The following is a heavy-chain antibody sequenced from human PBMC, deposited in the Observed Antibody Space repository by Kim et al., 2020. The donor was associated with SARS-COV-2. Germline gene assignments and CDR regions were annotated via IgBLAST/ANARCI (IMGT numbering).Heavy chain of an antibody. CDR3: ARDGGGDFWSGPLAPFDP. CDR1: GGSISSSSYY. D-gene: IGHD3-3*01. Sequence: SETLSLTCTVSGGSISSSSYYWGWIRQPPGKGLEWIGSIYYSGSTYYNPSLKSRVTISVDTSKNQFSLKLSSVTAADTAVYYCARDGGGDFWSGPLAPFDPWGQGTLVTVSS. J-gene: IGHJ5*02. CDR2: IYYSGST. V-gene: IGHV4-39*02.